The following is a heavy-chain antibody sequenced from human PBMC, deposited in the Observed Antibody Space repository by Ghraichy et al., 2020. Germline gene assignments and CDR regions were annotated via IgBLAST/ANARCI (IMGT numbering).Heavy chain of an antibody. CDR2: TYYRSKWFN. CDR3: ARGHSSGWYDY. J-gene: IGHJ4*02. D-gene: IGHD6-13*01. CDR1: GDSVSSNSVA. Sequence: SQTLSLTCAISGDSVSSNSVAWNWIRQSPSRGLEWLGRTYYRSKWFNDYAESVKSRITINPDTSKNHFSLQLNSVTAEDTAVYYCARGHSSGWYDYWGQGTLVTVSS. V-gene: IGHV6-1*01.